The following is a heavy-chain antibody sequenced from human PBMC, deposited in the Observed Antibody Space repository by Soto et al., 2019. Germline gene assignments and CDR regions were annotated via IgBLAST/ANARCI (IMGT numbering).Heavy chain of an antibody. J-gene: IGHJ4*02. CDR1: GFTFSNFA. V-gene: IGHV3-23*01. Sequence: EVQLLESGGDLVQPGGSLRLSCAASGFTFSNFAMSWVRQAPGRGLEWVSGISASGRDIHYADSVKDRFTVSRDNSKNTLYLQMNSLRAEDTAIYYCAKRKTSGWYYFDYWGQGALVTVSS. D-gene: IGHD6-19*01. CDR3: AKRKTSGWYYFDY. CDR2: ISASGRDI.